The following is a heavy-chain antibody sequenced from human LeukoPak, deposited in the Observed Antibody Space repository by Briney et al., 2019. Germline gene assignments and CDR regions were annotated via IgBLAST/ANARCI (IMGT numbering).Heavy chain of an antibody. CDR1: GYTFSNYF. V-gene: IGHV1-46*01. CDR3: ARDLGDDYGDYPPVPLHHSSGWQWETGFDY. CDR2: INPSGGGT. Sequence: ASVKVSCKASGYTFSNYFMHWVRQAPGQGLEWMGIINPSGGGTDYAQKFQGRVTMTRDTSTSTVYMELSRLRSEDTAVYYCARDLGDDYGDYPPVPLHHSSGWQWETGFDYWGQGTLVTVSS. J-gene: IGHJ4*02. D-gene: IGHD4-17*01.